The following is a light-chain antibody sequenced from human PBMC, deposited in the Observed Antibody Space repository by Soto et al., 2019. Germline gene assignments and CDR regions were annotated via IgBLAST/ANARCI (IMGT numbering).Light chain of an antibody. CDR2: DVT. J-gene: IGLJ3*02. CDR3: TSYTISSTLV. CDR1: SGDIGRYDY. V-gene: IGLV2-14*03. Sequence: QSVLTQPASVSGSPGQSITISCTGTSGDIGRYDYVSWYQQHPGKAPKLMIFDVTNRPSGVSNRFSASKSGNTDSLTISGLQAEDEADYYCTSYTISSTLVFGGGTKVTVL.